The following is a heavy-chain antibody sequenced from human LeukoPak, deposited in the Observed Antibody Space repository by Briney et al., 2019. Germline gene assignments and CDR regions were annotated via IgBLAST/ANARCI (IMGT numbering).Heavy chain of an antibody. J-gene: IGHJ4*02. CDR2: ISGSGIST. CDR1: KFTFSSYA. Sequence: GGSLRLSCAASKFTFSSYAMSWVRQAPGEGLEWVSAISGSGISTYYADSVKGRFTISRDNSKNTLYLQMNSLRAEDTAVYYCAKDPQYYYDSSSCYFDYWGQGTLVTVSS. CDR3: AKDPQYYYDSSSCYFDY. V-gene: IGHV3-23*01. D-gene: IGHD3-22*01.